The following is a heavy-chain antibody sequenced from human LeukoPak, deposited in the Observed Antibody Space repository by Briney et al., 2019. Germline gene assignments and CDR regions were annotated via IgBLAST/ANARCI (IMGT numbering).Heavy chain of an antibody. CDR1: GFTFSSYA. V-gene: IGHV3-23*01. CDR2: ISGSGGST. Sequence: GGSLRLSCAASGFTFSSYAMSWVRQAPGKGLEWVSVISGSGGSTYYADSVKGRFTISRDNSRNTLYLQMNSLRAEDTAVYYCARRDSGDGDYVWGQGTLVTVSS. J-gene: IGHJ4*02. D-gene: IGHD4-17*01. CDR3: ARRDSGDGDYV.